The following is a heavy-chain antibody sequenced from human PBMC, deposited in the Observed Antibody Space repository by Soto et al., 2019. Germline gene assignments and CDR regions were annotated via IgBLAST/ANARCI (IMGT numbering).Heavy chain of an antibody. D-gene: IGHD3-22*01. V-gene: IGHV3-30*14. CDR1: GFTFSSYA. CDR2: ISYDGTHK. J-gene: IGHJ1*01. CDR3: ARDSRVGYYASSGLYGEYFHH. Sequence: QVQLVESVGGVVQPGRSLRLSCAASGFTFSSYAMHWVRQAPGKGLEWVAVISYDGTHKYHADSVKGRFTISRDNSKNELYILLNGLGAEYTAVYYCARDSRVGYYASSGLYGEYFHHWGEGTLVTVSS.